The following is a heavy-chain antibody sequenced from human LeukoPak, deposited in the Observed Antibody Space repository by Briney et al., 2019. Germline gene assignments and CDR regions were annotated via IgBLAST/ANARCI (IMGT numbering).Heavy chain of an antibody. Sequence: SETLSLTCTVSGGSINNYYWSWFRQPAGKGLEWIGRIYAGGSTNYNPSLKSRVTISVDKSKNQVSLNLSSVTAADTAVYYCARENDDTTFDYWGQGTLVTVSS. V-gene: IGHV4-4*07. D-gene: IGHD1-1*01. CDR1: GGSINNYY. CDR3: ARENDDTTFDY. J-gene: IGHJ4*02. CDR2: IYAGGST.